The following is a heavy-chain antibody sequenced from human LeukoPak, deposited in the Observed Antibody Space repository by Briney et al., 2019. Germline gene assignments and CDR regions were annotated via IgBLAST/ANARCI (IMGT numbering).Heavy chain of an antibody. J-gene: IGHJ4*02. Sequence: GGSLRLSCVASGITFSNYAVSWVRQAPEKGLEWVSYISSSGSTIYYADSVKGRFTISRDNAKNSLYLQMNSLRAEDTAVYYCARERMATIDYWGQGTLVTVSS. CDR2: ISSSGSTI. D-gene: IGHD5-12*01. V-gene: IGHV3-11*01. CDR3: ARERMATIDY. CDR1: GITFSNYA.